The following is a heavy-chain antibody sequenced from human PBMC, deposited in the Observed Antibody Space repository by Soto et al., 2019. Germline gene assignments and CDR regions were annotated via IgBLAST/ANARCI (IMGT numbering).Heavy chain of an antibody. J-gene: IGHJ6*02. D-gene: IGHD6-6*01. Sequence: QVQLQESGPGLVKPSGTLSLTCAVSGGPISSNKWWSWVRQPPGKGLEWIGQIYHSGNTNYNPSRKSRVTISVDKSKNQFSLNLTSVTAADTAVYYCARDFSGQLVRAYGLDVWGQGTTVTVSS. CDR3: ARDFSGQLVRAYGLDV. CDR1: GGPISSNKW. V-gene: IGHV4-4*02. CDR2: IYHSGNT.